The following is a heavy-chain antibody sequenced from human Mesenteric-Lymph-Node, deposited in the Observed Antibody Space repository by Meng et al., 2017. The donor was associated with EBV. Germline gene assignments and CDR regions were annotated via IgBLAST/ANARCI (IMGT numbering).Heavy chain of an antibody. Sequence: QVQLQQSGPGLVKPSQTLSLTCAISGDSVSSNSAAWNWIRQSPSRGLEWLGRKYYRSKWYNDYAVSVKSRITINPDTSKNQFSLQLNSVTPEDTAVYYCASSRPLAGNWNYHYWGQGTLVTVSS. CDR2: KYYRSKWYN. CDR3: ASSRPLAGNWNYHY. J-gene: IGHJ4*02. D-gene: IGHD1-7*01. V-gene: IGHV6-1*01. CDR1: GDSVSSNSAA.